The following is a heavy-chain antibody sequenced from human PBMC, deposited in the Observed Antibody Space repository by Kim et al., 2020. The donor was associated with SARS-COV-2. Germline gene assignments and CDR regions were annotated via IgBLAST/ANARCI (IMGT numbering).Heavy chain of an antibody. D-gene: IGHD6-19*01. CDR3: VRGWYDEAYDAFDI. CDR1: GFTFSSYA. Sequence: GGSLRLSCAASGFTFSSYAMSWVRQAPGKGLEWVSVIYSGGSSTYYADSVKGRFTISRDNSKNTLYLQMNSLRAEDTAVYYCVRGWYDEAYDAFDIWGQGTMVTVSS. J-gene: IGHJ3*02. V-gene: IGHV3-23*03. CDR2: IYSGGSST.